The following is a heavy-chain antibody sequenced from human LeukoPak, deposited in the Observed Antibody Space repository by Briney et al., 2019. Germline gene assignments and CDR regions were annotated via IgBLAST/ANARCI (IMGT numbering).Heavy chain of an antibody. CDR2: IYNSGYT. Sequence: SETLSLTCTVSGGSISSGGYYWSWIRQHPGKGLEWIGYIYNSGYTYYNPSLKSRVTISVDTSKNQFALKLRSVTAADTAIYYCARLRTVISGRQAFDIWGQGTMVSVS. CDR3: ARLRTVISGRQAFDI. CDR1: GGSISSGGYY. V-gene: IGHV4-31*03. J-gene: IGHJ3*02. D-gene: IGHD2/OR15-2a*01.